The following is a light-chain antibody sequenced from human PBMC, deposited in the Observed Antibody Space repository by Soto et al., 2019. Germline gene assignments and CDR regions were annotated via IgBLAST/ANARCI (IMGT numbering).Light chain of an antibody. Sequence: ENVLTQSPGTLSLSPGERGTLSCRASQSVSSNYLAWYQQKPGQAPRLLISSASSRATGIPDRFSGSGSGTDFTLTITGLVPEDFAVYYCQQYGTSPLTFGGGTKVDIK. CDR2: SAS. CDR3: QQYGTSPLT. CDR1: QSVSSNY. J-gene: IGKJ4*01. V-gene: IGKV3-20*01.